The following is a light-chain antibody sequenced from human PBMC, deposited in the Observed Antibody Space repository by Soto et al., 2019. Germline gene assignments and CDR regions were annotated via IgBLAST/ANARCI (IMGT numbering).Light chain of an antibody. V-gene: IGKV1-5*03. CDR3: QQYYSYSWA. Sequence: DIQMTQSPSTLSASVGDRVTITCRASQSISSWLAWYQQKPGKVPNLLIYKASTLKSGVPSRFSGSGSGTEFTLTISSLQPDDFATYYCQQYYSYSWAFGQGTKVESK. J-gene: IGKJ1*01. CDR1: QSISSW. CDR2: KAS.